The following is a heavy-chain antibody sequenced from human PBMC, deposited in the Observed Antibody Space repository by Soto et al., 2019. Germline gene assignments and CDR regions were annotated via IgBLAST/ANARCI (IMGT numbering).Heavy chain of an antibody. CDR1: GFTFSSYA. CDR2: ISYDGSNK. CDR3: ARDCFGEAAQKRENYYYGMDV. Sequence: GGSLRLSCAASGFTFSSYAMHWVRQAPGKGLEWVAVISYDGSNKYYADSVKGRFTISRDNSKNTLYLQMNSLRAEDTAVYYCARDCFGEAAQKRENYYYGMDVWGQGTTVTVSS. D-gene: IGHD3-10*01. J-gene: IGHJ6*02. V-gene: IGHV3-30-3*01.